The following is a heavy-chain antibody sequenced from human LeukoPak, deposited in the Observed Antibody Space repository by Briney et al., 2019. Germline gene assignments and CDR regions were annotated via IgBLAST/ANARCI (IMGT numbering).Heavy chain of an antibody. V-gene: IGHV1-69*05. CDR2: IIPIFGTA. CDR3: ARGKFGELLFDY. J-gene: IGHJ4*02. Sequence: SVKVSCKASGYTFTSYYMHWVRQAPGQGLEWMGGIIPIFGTANYAQKFQGRVTITTDESTSTAYMELSSLRSEDTAVYYCARGKFGELLFDYWGQGTLVTVSS. CDR1: GYTFTSYY. D-gene: IGHD3-10*01.